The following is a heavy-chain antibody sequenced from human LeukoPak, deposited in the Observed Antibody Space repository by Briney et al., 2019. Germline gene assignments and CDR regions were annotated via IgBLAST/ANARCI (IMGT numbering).Heavy chain of an antibody. D-gene: IGHD3-22*01. CDR3: AKDRITMIVV. V-gene: IGHV3-21*04. CDR1: GFTFSSYS. CDR2: ISSSSSYI. Sequence: GGSLRLSCAASGFTFSSYSMNWVRQAPGKGLEWISSISSSSSYIYYADSVKGRFTISRDNSKNTLYLQMNSLRAEDMAVYYCAKDRITMIVVGGQGTLVTVSS. J-gene: IGHJ4*02.